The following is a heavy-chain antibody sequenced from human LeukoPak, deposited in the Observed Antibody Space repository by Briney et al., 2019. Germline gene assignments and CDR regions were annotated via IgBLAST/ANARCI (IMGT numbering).Heavy chain of an antibody. Sequence: SQTLSLTCTGSGGSLSSGGYYWSCIRQPPGKSLEWIGYIYHSGSTYYNPSRKSRVTISVDSSKNQLSLKLSSVTAADTAVSYCPSGDNWNSVDYWGQGTLVTVSS. CDR3: PSGDNWNSVDY. CDR2: IYHSGST. J-gene: IGHJ4*02. D-gene: IGHD1-1*01. CDR1: GGSLSSGGYY. V-gene: IGHV4-30-2*01.